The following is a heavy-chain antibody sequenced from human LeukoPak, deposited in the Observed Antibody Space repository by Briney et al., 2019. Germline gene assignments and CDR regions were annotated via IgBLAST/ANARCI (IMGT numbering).Heavy chain of an antibody. CDR2: INHSGST. J-gene: IGHJ4*02. V-gene: IGHV4-34*01. D-gene: IGHD5-12*01. Sequence: PSETLSLTCAVYGGSFSGYYWSWIRQPPGKGLEWIGEINHSGSTNYNPSLKSRVTISVDTSKNQFSLKLSSVTAADTAVYYCARRGYDWLGISLGFDYWGQGTLVTVSS. CDR3: ARRGYDWLGISLGFDY. CDR1: GGSFSGYY.